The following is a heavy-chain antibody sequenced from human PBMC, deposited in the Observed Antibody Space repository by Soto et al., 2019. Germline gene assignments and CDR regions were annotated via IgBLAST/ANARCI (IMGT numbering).Heavy chain of an antibody. CDR2: ISWNSGAI. Sequence: PGGSLRLSCAASGFTFDDYVMFWVRQPPGKGLEWVSGISWNSGAIGYADSVKGRFTISRDNAKNSLYLQMNSLRPEDTALYYCAKPRSSGWSPPDYWGQGTLVTVYS. CDR3: AKPRSSGWSPPDY. J-gene: IGHJ4*02. CDR1: GFTFDDYV. D-gene: IGHD6-19*01. V-gene: IGHV3-9*01.